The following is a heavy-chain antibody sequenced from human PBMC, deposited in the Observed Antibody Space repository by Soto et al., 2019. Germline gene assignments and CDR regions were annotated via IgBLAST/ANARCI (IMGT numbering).Heavy chain of an antibody. D-gene: IGHD6-13*01. V-gene: IGHV1-69*13. J-gene: IGHJ4*02. CDR2: IVPIYRTA. CDR3: ARDSGAKLSSS. CDR1: GGTFSSYR. Sequence: SVKVSCKASGGTFSSYRFNWVRQARGQGLEWLGGIVPIYRTADYAQKFQGRVTITADESTRTVYMELSSLKSQDTALYYCARDSGAKLSSSWGQGTMVAVSS.